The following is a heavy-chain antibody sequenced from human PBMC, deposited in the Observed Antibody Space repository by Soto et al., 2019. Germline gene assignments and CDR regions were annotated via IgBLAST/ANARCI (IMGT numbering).Heavy chain of an antibody. CDR3: ARAGAARPGEGDYYYYYYMDV. CDR1: GFTLSGYA. V-gene: IGHV3-64*01. Sequence: HPGGSLRLSCAASGFTLSGYAMDWVRQAPGKGLEYVSGISSNGVGTYYANSVQGRFTISRDNSKNTVYLQRGSLRPEDMAVYYCARAGAARPGEGDYYYYYYMDVWGKGTTVTVSS. J-gene: IGHJ6*03. D-gene: IGHD6-6*01. CDR2: ISSNGVGT.